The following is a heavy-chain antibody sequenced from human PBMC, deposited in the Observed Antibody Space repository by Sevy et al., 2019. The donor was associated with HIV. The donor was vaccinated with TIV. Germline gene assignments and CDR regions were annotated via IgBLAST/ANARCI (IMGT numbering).Heavy chain of an antibody. D-gene: IGHD3-10*01. CDR1: GFTVSSNY. CDR2: IYSGGST. V-gene: IGHV3-53*01. J-gene: IGHJ6*02. Sequence: GGSLRLSCAASGFTVSSNYMIWVRQAPGKGLEWVSVIYSGGSTYYADSVKGRFTISRDNSKNTLYLQMNSLRAEDTAVYYCARVSAGYGSGLNYYYGMDVWGQGTTVTVSS. CDR3: ARVSAGYGSGLNYYYGMDV.